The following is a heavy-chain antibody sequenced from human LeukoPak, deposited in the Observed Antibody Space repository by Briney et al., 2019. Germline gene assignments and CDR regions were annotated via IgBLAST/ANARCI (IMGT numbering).Heavy chain of an antibody. V-gene: IGHV4-38-2*01. D-gene: IGHD6-13*01. CDR2: IYHSGST. CDR1: GYSISSGYY. CDR3: ARLPYSSSWAYWYFDL. J-gene: IGHJ2*01. Sequence: PSETLSLTCAVSGYSISSGYYWGWIRQPPGKGLERIGSIYHSGSTYYNPSLKSRVTISVDTSKHQFSLKLSSVTAAATAVYYCARLPYSSSWAYWYFDLWGRGTLVTVSS.